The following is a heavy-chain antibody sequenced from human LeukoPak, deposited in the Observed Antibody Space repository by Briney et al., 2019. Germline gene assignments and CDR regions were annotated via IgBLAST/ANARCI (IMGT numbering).Heavy chain of an antibody. CDR2: INHSGST. CDR3: ARVWGGIVVVPAARRIDY. Sequence: KPSETLSLTCAVYGGSFSGYYCSWIRQPPGKGLEWIGEINHSGSTNYNPSLKSRVTISVDTSKNQFSLKLSSVTAADTAVYYCARVWGGIVVVPAARRIDYWGQGTLVTVSS. CDR1: GGSFSGYY. J-gene: IGHJ4*02. D-gene: IGHD2-2*01. V-gene: IGHV4-34*01.